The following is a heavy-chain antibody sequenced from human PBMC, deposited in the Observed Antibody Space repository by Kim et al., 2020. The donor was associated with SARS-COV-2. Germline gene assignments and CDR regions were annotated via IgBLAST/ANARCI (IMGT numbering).Heavy chain of an antibody. CDR1: GYSFTSYW. CDR2: IYPGDSDT. J-gene: IGHJ4*02. D-gene: IGHD3-9*01. V-gene: IGHV5-51*01. CDR3: ARQERTGYDILTGYGIDY. Sequence: GESLKISCKGSGYSFTSYWIGWVRQMPGKGLEWMGIIYPGDSDTRYSPSFQGQVTISADKSISTAYLQWSSLKASDTAMYYCARQERTGYDILTGYGIDYWGQGTLVTVSS.